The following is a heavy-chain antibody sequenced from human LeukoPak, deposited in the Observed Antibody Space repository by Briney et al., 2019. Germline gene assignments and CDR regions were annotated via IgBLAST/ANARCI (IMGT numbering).Heavy chain of an antibody. CDR3: TTAIRRRGILEVGARKEEERGTDAFDI. D-gene: IGHD1-26*01. Sequence: GGSLRLSCAASGFTFSNAWMSWVRQAPGKGLEWVGRIKSKTDGGTTDYAAPVKGRFTISRDDSKNTLYLQMNSLKTEDTAVYYCTTAIRRRGILEVGARKEEERGTDAFDIWGQGTMVTVSS. CDR1: GFTFSNAW. J-gene: IGHJ3*02. CDR2: IKSKTDGGTT. V-gene: IGHV3-15*01.